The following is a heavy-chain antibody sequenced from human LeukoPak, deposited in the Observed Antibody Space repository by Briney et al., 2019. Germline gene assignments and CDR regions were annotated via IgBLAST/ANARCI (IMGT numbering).Heavy chain of an antibody. D-gene: IGHD5-18*01. V-gene: IGHV3-48*01. Sequence: SGGSLRLSCAASGFTFSSYSMNWVRQAPGKGLEWVSSISSSSSTIYYADSVKGRFTISRDNAKNSLYLQMNSLRAEDTAVYYCARGRYSYGRFNFDYWGQGTLVTVSS. CDR2: ISSSSSTI. J-gene: IGHJ4*02. CDR3: ARGRYSYGRFNFDY. CDR1: GFTFSSYS.